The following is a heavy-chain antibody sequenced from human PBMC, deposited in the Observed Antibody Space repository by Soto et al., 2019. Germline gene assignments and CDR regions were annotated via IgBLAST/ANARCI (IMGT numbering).Heavy chain of an antibody. V-gene: IGHV1-3*01. CDR1: GYTFTSYA. D-gene: IGHD2-2*03. J-gene: IGHJ4*02. CDR3: ASGYCSSTSCYRPELDY. Sequence: GASVKVSCKASGYTFTSYAMHWVRQAPGQRLEWMGWINAGNGNTKYSQKFQGRVTITRDTSASTAYMELSSLRSEDTAVYYCASGYCSSTSCYRPELDYWGQGTLVTVSS. CDR2: INAGNGNT.